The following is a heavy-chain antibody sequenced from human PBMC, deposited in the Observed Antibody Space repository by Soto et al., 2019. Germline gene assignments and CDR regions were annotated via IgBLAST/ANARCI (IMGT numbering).Heavy chain of an antibody. Sequence: GSLRLSCAASGFTFSSYAMHWVRQAPGKGLEYVSAISSNGGSTYYANSVKGRFTISRDNSKNTLYLQMGSLRAEDMAVYYCARAGAYGDYAFDIWGQGTMVTVSS. CDR1: GFTFSSYA. D-gene: IGHD4-17*01. CDR3: ARAGAYGDYAFDI. J-gene: IGHJ3*02. V-gene: IGHV3-64*01. CDR2: ISSNGGST.